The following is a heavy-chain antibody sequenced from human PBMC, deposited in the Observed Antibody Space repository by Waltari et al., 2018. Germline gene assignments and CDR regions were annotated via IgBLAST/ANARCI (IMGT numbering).Heavy chain of an antibody. CDR1: GYTFTSYG. J-gene: IGHJ4*02. CDR2: ISAYNGNT. CDR3: AREEGEVDTAMGPVGCYVY. D-gene: IGHD5-18*01. V-gene: IGHV1-18*01. Sequence: QVQLVQSGAEVKTPGASVKVSCKASGYTFTSYGISWVRQAPGQGLEWMGWISAYNGNTNYAQKLQGRVTMTTDTSTSTAYMELRSLRSDDTAVYYCAREEGEVDTAMGPVGCYVYWGQGTLVTVSS.